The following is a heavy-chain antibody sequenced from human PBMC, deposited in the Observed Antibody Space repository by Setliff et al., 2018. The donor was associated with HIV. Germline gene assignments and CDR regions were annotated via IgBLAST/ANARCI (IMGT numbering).Heavy chain of an antibody. CDR1: GYSISSGYN. J-gene: IGHJ6*02. CDR3: ARDAPLAVAGTDYYYGMDV. CDR2: IYHSGST. V-gene: IGHV4-38-2*02. Sequence: SSETLSLTCAVSGYSISSGYNWGWIRQPPGKGLEWIGSIYHSGSTYYNPSLKSRVTISVDTSKNQFSLKLSSVTAADTAVYYCARDAPLAVAGTDYYYGMDVWGQGTTVTVSS. D-gene: IGHD6-19*01.